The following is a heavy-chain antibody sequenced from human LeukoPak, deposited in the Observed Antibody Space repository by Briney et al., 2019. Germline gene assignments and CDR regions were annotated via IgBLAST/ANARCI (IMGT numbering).Heavy chain of an antibody. CDR2: ISGDGGSR. CDR3: ARTMDLGIDCTNGVCYSGHFDY. V-gene: IGHV3-23*01. Sequence: GGSLRLSCAASGFTFSTYAMSWVRQAPGQGLEWVSSISGDGGSRYYTESVKGRFTISRDNAKNSPYLQMNSLRAEDTAVYYCARTMDLGIDCTNGVCYSGHFDYWGQGTLVTVSS. CDR1: GFTFSTYA. D-gene: IGHD2-8*01. J-gene: IGHJ4*02.